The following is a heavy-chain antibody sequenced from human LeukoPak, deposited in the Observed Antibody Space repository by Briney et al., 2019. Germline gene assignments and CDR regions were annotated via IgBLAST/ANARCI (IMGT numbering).Heavy chain of an antibody. J-gene: IGHJ6*03. Sequence: SETLSLTCTVSGGSISSYYWSWVRQPPGKGLEWIGYIYYSGSTNYNPSLKSRVTISVDTSKNQFSLKLSSVTAADTAVYYCARGLRITMVRGVIFYMDVWGKGTTVTVSS. D-gene: IGHD3-10*01. CDR3: ARGLRITMVRGVIFYMDV. CDR2: IYYSGST. CDR1: GGSISSYY. V-gene: IGHV4-59*01.